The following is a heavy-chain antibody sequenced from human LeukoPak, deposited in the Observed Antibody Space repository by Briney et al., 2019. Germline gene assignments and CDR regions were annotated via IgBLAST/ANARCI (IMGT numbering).Heavy chain of an antibody. CDR3: ARDVLPGSSWYYFDY. J-gene: IGHJ4*02. D-gene: IGHD6-13*01. CDR2: IWYDGSNK. Sequence: SLTLVSAASGFTFSSYGMHWVRQAPGKGLEWVAVIWYDGSNKYYADSVKGRFTISRDNSKNTLYLQMNSLRAEDTAVYYCARDVLPGSSWYYFDYWGEETLVTVSS. V-gene: IGHV3-33*01. CDR1: GFTFSSYG.